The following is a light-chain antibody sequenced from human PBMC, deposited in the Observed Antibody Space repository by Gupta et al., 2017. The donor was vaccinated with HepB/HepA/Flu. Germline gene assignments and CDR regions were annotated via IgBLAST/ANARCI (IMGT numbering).Light chain of an antibody. CDR1: HMVSSSY. V-gene: IGKV3-20*01. CDR3: QQYGSSPIT. CDR2: VES. Sequence: EIVLTQSPGTLSLSPGERANISCRASHMVSSSYLGWYQQKPGQAPRLLIYVESSRATGIPDRFSGSGYGTDFTLTISRLEPEDFAVYYCQQYGSSPITFGGGTKVEIK. J-gene: IGKJ4*01.